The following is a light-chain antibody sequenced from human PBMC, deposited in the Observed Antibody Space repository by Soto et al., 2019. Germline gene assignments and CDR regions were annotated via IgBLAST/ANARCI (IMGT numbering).Light chain of an antibody. CDR3: QQCYSTGPWT. CDR1: QNIFTY. CDR2: AAS. J-gene: IGKJ1*01. V-gene: IGKV1-39*01. Sequence: DIQMTQSPSSLSASVGDRVTISCRASQNIFTYLNWYQQKPGKAPNLLIYAASNLQSGVPSRFSGGGSGTDFTLTISSLQPEDFATYYCQQCYSTGPWTFGQGTKVDI.